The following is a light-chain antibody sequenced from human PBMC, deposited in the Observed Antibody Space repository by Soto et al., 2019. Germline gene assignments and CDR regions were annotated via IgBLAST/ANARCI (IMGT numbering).Light chain of an antibody. J-gene: IGLJ1*01. CDR2: EVS. V-gene: IGLV2-14*01. CDR3: SSYTSTSTLYV. Sequence: QPASVSGSPGQSITISCAGTSSDVGGYNYVSWYQQEPGKAPKLMIYEVSNRPSGISNRFSGSKSGNTASLTISGLQAEDEADYYCSSYTSTSTLYVFGTGTKLTVL. CDR1: SSDVGGYNY.